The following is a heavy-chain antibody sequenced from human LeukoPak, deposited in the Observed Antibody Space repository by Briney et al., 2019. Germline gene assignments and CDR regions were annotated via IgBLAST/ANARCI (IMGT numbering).Heavy chain of an antibody. CDR1: GFTFSSYA. D-gene: IGHD3-22*01. V-gene: IGHV3-64*01. J-gene: IGHJ3*02. CDR3: ARVTSGDSSGYGYNAFDI. CDR2: ISSNGGST. Sequence: GGSLRLSCAASGFTFSSYAMHWVRQAPGKGLEYVSAISSNGGSTYYANSVKGRITISRDNSKNTLYLQMGSLRAEDMAVYYCARVTSGDSSGYGYNAFDIWGQGTMVTVSS.